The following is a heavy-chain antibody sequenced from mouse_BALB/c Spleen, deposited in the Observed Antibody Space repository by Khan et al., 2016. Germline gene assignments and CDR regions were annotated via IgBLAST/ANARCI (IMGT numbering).Heavy chain of an antibody. Sequence: EVQLVETGGGLVQPKGSLKLSCAASGFTFNTNAMNWVRQAPGKGLEWVARIRSKSNNYATYYADSVKDRFTISRDDSQSMLYLQMNNLKTEDTAMSYCVGDIGNYYAMYYWGQGTSVTVPS. CDR3: VGDIGNYYAMYY. J-gene: IGHJ4*01. CDR1: GFTFNTNA. D-gene: IGHD2-1*01. V-gene: IGHV10S3*01. CDR2: IRSKSNNYAT.